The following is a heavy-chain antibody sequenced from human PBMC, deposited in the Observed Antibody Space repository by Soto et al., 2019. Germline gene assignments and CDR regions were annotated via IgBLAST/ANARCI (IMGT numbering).Heavy chain of an antibody. J-gene: IGHJ4*02. CDR3: AKDIFYGDYAGGLVY. V-gene: IGHV3-9*01. Sequence: EVQLVESGGGLVQPGRSLRLSCAASGFTFDDYAMHWVRQAPGKGLEWVSGISWNSGSIGYADSVKGRFTISRDNAKNSLYLQMNSLRAEDTALYYCAKDIFYGDYAGGLVYWGQGTLVTVSS. CDR1: GFTFDDYA. CDR2: ISWNSGSI. D-gene: IGHD4-17*01.